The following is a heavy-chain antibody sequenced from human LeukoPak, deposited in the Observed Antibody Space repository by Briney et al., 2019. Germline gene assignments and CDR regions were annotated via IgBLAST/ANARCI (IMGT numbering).Heavy chain of an antibody. CDR1: GFTFSYYW. J-gene: IGHJ5*02. Sequence: PGGSLRLSCAASGFTFSYYWMTWVRQAPGKGLEWVANLRPDGRDKYYADSVKGRFTISRDNAKNSLYLQMNGLRADDTAIYYCVRDAYDDASESWGQGTLVTVSS. D-gene: IGHD3-3*01. V-gene: IGHV3-7*01. CDR3: VRDAYDDASES. CDR2: LRPDGRDK.